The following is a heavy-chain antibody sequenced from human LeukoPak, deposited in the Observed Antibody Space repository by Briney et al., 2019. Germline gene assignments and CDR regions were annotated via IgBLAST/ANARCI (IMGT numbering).Heavy chain of an antibody. CDR3: ATSDDLWSGMDN. J-gene: IGHJ4*02. V-gene: IGHV3-21*01. Sequence: GGSLRLSCAVSGFTFSSSSLNWVRQAPGKGLEWVSSISSSSSYIYYADSVKGRFTSSRDNAKNSLYLQMDSLRADDTAVYYCATSDDLWSGMDNWGQGTLVTVSS. CDR1: GFTFSSSS. CDR2: ISSSSSYI. D-gene: IGHD3-3*01.